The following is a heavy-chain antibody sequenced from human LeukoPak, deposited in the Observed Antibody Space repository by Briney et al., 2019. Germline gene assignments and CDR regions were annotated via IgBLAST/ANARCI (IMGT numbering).Heavy chain of an antibody. J-gene: IGHJ4*02. Sequence: GGSLRLSCAPSGFTFRDFWMSSVRQAPGKGRGWVANIQQNGIEKYSVEGRFTISRDNVNSLLYLRINSVRDDDTAMYYCARDRDGKDFWGKGTLVTVSS. CDR2: IQQNGIEK. CDR3: ARDRDGKDF. V-gene: IGHV3-7*03. D-gene: IGHD1-1*01. CDR1: GFTFRDFW.